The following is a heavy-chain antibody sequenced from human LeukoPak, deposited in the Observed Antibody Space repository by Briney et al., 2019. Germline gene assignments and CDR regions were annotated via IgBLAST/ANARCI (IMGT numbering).Heavy chain of an antibody. D-gene: IGHD6-19*01. Sequence: SQTLSLTCAISGDSVSSISAAWNWIRQSPSRGLEWLGRTYYRSNWYTDYAVSVKSRITINPDTSKNQFSLQLNSVTPEDTATYYCARVKWRGPTSSGWLDYWGQGTLVTVSS. CDR1: GDSVSSISAA. CDR2: TYYRSNWYT. CDR3: ARVKWRGPTSSGWLDY. J-gene: IGHJ4*02. V-gene: IGHV6-1*01.